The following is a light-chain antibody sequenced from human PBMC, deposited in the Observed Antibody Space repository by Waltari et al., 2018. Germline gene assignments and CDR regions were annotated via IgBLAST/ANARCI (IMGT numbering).Light chain of an antibody. Sequence: EIVMTQSPATLSVSPGERATLSCRASESVSSSFAWYQQKPGQAPRLLIYGVSTRATDIPARFAGSGSGTEFTLTISSLQSEDFAVYYCNQYQTWPLTFGGGTKVEIK. V-gene: IGKV3D-15*01. CDR1: ESVSSS. CDR3: NQYQTWPLT. CDR2: GVS. J-gene: IGKJ4*01.